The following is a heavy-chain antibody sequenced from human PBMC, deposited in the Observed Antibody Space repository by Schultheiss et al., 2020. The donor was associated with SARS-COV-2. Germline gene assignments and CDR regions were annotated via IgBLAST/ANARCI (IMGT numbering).Heavy chain of an antibody. CDR1: GFTFSSYE. V-gene: IGHV3-48*03. J-gene: IGHJ4*02. CDR2: ISSSGSTI. Sequence: GGSLRLSCAASGFTFSSYEMNWVRQAPGKGLEWVSYISSSGSTIYYADSVKGRFTISRDNAKNTLYLQMNSLRAEDTAVYYCARGDRDDYIWGSSQLPFDYWGQGTLVTVSS. CDR3: ARGDRDDYIWGSSQLPFDY. D-gene: IGHD3-16*01.